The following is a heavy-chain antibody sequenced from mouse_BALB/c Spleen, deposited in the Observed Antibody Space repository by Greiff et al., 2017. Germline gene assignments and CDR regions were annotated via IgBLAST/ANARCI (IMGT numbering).Heavy chain of an antibody. D-gene: IGHD1-2*01. CDR3: ARQSTTASQWCFDV. J-gene: IGHJ1*01. V-gene: IGHV5-17*02. CDR2: ISSGSSTI. CDR1: GFTFSSFG. Sequence: DVQLVESGGGLVQPGGSRKLSCAASGFTFSSFGMHWVRQAPEKGLEWVAYISSGSSTIYYADTVKGRFTISRDNPKNTLFLQMTSLRSEDTAMYYCARQSTTASQWCFDVWGAGTTVTVSS.